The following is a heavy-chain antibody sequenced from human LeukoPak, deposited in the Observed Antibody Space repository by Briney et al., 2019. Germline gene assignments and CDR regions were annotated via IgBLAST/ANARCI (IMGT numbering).Heavy chain of an antibody. CDR2: ISGSGGST. V-gene: IGHV3-23*01. J-gene: IGHJ4*02. Sequence: PGGSLRLSCAGSGFTFCSYAMSWVRQAPGKGLEWVSAISGSGGSTYYADSVKGRFTISRDNSKNTLYLQMNSLRAEDTAVYYCAKGLTVVAATCSDYWGQGTLVTVSS. CDR3: AKGLTVVAATCSDY. CDR1: GFTFCSYA. D-gene: IGHD2-15*01.